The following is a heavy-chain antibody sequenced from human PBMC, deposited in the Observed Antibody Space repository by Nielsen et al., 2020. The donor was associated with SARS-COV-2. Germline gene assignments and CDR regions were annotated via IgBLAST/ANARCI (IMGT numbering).Heavy chain of an antibody. Sequence: GGSLRLSCAASGFTFSSYGMRWVRQAPGKGLEWVAVISYDGSNKYYADSVKGRFTISRDNSKNTLYLQMNSLRAEDTAVYYCARDVGSSGYYSRHYYYGMDVWGQGTTVTVSS. D-gene: IGHD3-22*01. CDR2: ISYDGSNK. CDR3: ARDVGSSGYYSRHYYYGMDV. CDR1: GFTFSSYG. J-gene: IGHJ6*02. V-gene: IGHV3-30*03.